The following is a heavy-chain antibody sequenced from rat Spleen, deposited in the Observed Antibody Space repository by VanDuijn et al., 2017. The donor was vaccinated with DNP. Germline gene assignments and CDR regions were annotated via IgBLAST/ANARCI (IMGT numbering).Heavy chain of an antibody. D-gene: IGHD1-1*01. V-gene: IGHV2-77*01. J-gene: IGHJ2*01. CDR3: TREGYYSALDY. Sequence: QVQMKETGPGLVQTTQTLSVTCTVSGFSLTSYGVHWVRQAPGKGLEWMGIIWGDGSTNYNSALKSRLSISRDTSKSQVFLKMSSLQTEDTAIYFCTREGYYSALDYWGQGVMVTVSS. CDR1: GFSLTSYG. CDR2: IWGDGST.